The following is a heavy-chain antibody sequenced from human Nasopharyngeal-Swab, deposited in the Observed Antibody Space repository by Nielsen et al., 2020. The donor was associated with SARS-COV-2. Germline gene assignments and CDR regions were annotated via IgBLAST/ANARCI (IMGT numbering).Heavy chain of an antibody. CDR2: INPGGGSA. CDR1: GYTFTRYY. D-gene: IGHD2-15*01. Sequence: ASVKVSCKASGYTFTRYYIHWVRQAPGQGLEWMGIINPGGGSARYSQNFQGRVTMTRDTSTSTVYMELSSLRSEDTAGYYCSRGGDPREVVAATDCFDPWGQGTLVTVSS. J-gene: IGHJ5*02. V-gene: IGHV1-46*01. CDR3: SRGGDPREVVAATDCFDP.